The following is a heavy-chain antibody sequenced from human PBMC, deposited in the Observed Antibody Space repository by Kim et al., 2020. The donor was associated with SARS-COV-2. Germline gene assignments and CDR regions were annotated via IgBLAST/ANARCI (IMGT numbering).Heavy chain of an antibody. CDR3: AKERGSSGRAGYFDP. J-gene: IGHJ5*02. Sequence: ARSLKGRTTISRDNTKNTLLLQQNSLRPEETAEYYCAKERGSSGRAGYFDPWGQGTLVTVSA. D-gene: IGHD6-19*01. V-gene: IGHV3-30-3*02.